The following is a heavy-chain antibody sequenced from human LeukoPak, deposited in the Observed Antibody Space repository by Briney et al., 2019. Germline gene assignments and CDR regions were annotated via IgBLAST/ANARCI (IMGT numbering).Heavy chain of an antibody. CDR1: GVSISGQW. CDR3: GYTNNFYH. D-gene: IGHD3-16*02. J-gene: IGHJ4*02. Sequence: PGGSLRLSCVASGVSISGQWMNWVRQAPGQGLEWVANIKHDGSEEYYVDSVKGRFTISRDDGRNSVSLQMNSVRAEDTAVYYCGYTNNFYHWGQGTQVVVSS. V-gene: IGHV3-7*01. CDR2: IKHDGSEE.